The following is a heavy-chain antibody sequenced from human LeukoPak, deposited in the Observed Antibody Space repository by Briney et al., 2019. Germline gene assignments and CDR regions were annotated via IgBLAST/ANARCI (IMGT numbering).Heavy chain of an antibody. Sequence: GGSLTLSCAASGFTFSSYSMNWVRQAPGKGLEWVSSISSSSYIYYADSVKGRFTISRDNAKNSLYLQMNSLRAEDTAVYYCAREGYCSGGSCHKLDYWGQGTLVTVSS. J-gene: IGHJ4*02. V-gene: IGHV3-21*01. CDR2: ISSSSYI. CDR1: GFTFSSYS. D-gene: IGHD2-15*01. CDR3: AREGYCSGGSCHKLDY.